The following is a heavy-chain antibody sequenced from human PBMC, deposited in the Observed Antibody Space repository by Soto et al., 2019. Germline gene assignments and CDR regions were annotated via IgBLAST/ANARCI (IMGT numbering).Heavy chain of an antibody. D-gene: IGHD2-2*01. Sequence: GASVKVSCKASGGTFSSYTISWVRQAPGQGLEWMGRIIPILGIANYAQKFQGRVTITADKSTSTAYMELSSLRSEDTAVYCCGANVVVPAASFFNYMDVWGKGTTVTVSS. V-gene: IGHV1-69*02. CDR1: GGTFSSYT. J-gene: IGHJ6*03. CDR3: GANVVVPAASFFNYMDV. CDR2: IIPILGIA.